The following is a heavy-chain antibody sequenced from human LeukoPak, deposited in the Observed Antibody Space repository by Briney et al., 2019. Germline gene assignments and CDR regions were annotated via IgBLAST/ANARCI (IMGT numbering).Heavy chain of an antibody. Sequence: PSETLSLTCAVSGYSISSGYYWGWIRQTPGKGLEWIGSAHHSGSTYYNPSLKSRVTISIDTSRNQFSLTMSSVTAADTAVYYCAGKYYYDSSGYFYVDYWGEGTLVTVSS. CDR3: AGKYYYDSSGYFYVDY. V-gene: IGHV4-38-2*01. CDR2: AHHSGST. D-gene: IGHD3-22*01. J-gene: IGHJ4*02. CDR1: GYSISSGYY.